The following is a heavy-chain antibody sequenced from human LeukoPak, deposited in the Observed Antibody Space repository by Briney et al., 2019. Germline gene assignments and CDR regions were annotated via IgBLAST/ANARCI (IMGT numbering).Heavy chain of an antibody. CDR3: ARASYYGSGKKDLDY. CDR2: MNPNSGNT. J-gene: IGHJ4*02. CDR1: GHTFTTYD. V-gene: IGHV1-8*01. D-gene: IGHD3-10*01. Sequence: GASVKVSCKASGHTFTTYDINWVRQATGQGLEWMGWMNPNSGNTGYAQKFQGRVTMTRNTSMSTAYMELNSLRSEDTAVYYCARASYYGSGKKDLDYWGQGTLVTVSS.